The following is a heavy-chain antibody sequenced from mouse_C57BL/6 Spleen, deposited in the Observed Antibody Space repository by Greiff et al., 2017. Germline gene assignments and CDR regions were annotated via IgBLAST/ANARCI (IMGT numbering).Heavy chain of an antibody. J-gene: IGHJ4*01. D-gene: IGHD2-5*01. CDR1: GYSFTDYN. Sequence: VQLQQPGAELVKPGASVKISCKASGYSFTDYNMNWVKQSHGKSLEWIGVINPNYGTTSYNQKFKGKDTLTVDQSSSKAYMQLNSLTSEDAAVYYCAGSNYENAMDYWGQGTSVTVSS. CDR2: INPNYGTT. CDR3: AGSNYENAMDY. V-gene: IGHV1-39*01.